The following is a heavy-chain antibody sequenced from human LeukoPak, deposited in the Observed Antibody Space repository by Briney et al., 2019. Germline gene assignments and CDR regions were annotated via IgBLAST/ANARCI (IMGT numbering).Heavy chain of an antibody. Sequence: PGSSLRLSCSASGFTFDDYAMHSVRPAPGNGLEWVSAICWNSGSIGYADSVKGRFTISRDNAKNSLYLQMNSLRAEDTALYYCAKGAMIVVVTYFDYWGQGTLVTVSS. J-gene: IGHJ4*02. CDR2: ICWNSGSI. CDR3: AKGAMIVVVTYFDY. V-gene: IGHV3-9*01. CDR1: GFTFDDYA. D-gene: IGHD3-22*01.